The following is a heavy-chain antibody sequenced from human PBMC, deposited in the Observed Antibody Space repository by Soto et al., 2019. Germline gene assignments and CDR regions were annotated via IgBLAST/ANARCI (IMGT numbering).Heavy chain of an antibody. D-gene: IGHD3-22*01. J-gene: IGHJ4*02. CDR1: GFTFSSYA. Sequence: QVQLVESGGGVVQPGRSLRLSCAASGFTFSSYAMHWVRQAPGKGLEWVAFMSYDGSNEYYADSVKGRFTISRDNSKNTLYLQMNSLRAEDTAVYYCARDSSSYYYHFDYWGQGTLVTVSS. V-gene: IGHV3-30-3*01. CDR2: MSYDGSNE. CDR3: ARDSSSYYYHFDY.